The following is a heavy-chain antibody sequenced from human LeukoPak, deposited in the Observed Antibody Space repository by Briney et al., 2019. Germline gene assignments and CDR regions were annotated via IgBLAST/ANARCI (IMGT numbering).Heavy chain of an antibody. V-gene: IGHV3-21*01. J-gene: IGHJ4*02. CDR2: ISSSSSYI. CDR1: GFTFNSYS. CDR3: ARGDYYGSGSYYNVDY. Sequence: GGSLRLSCAASGFTFNSYSMNWVRQAPGKGLEWVSSISSSSSYIYYADSVKGRFTISRDNAKNSLYLQMNSLRAEDTAVYYCARGDYYGSGSYYNVDYWGQGTLVTVSS. D-gene: IGHD3-10*01.